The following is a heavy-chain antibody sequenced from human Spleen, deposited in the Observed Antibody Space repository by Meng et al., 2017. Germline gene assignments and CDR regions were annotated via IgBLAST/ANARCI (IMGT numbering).Heavy chain of an antibody. CDR1: GGSVSSGSYY. J-gene: IGHJ5*02. V-gene: IGHV4-61*01. Sequence: VQLQESGPGLVRPSVTPSLTCTVSGGSVSSGSYYWSWIRQPPGKGLEWIGYIYYSGSTNYNPSLKSRVTISVDTSKNQFSLKLSSVTAADTAVYYCARDYDILTGLGGFDPWGQGTLVTVSS. CDR3: ARDYDILTGLGGFDP. CDR2: IYYSGST. D-gene: IGHD3-9*01.